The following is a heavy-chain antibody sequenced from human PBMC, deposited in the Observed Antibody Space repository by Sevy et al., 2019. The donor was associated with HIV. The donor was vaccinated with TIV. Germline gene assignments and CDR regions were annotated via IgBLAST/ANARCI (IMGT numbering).Heavy chain of an antibody. Sequence: GGSLRLSCAASGFTFRTHWMTWVRQAPGKGLEWVANINQDGSEKSYVDSVKGRFTISRDNSKNTLYLQMNSLRADDTAIYYCAKRRVQSGLSGGGANYGWDVCGHGTTVTVSS. CDR3: AKRRVQSGLSGGGANYGWDV. CDR1: GFTFRTHW. V-gene: IGHV3-7*03. J-gene: IGHJ6*02. D-gene: IGHD2-15*01. CDR2: INQDGSEK.